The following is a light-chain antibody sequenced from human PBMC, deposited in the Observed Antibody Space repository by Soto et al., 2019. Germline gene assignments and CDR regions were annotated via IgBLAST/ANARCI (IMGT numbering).Light chain of an antibody. V-gene: IGKV1-39*01. CDR2: ASS. J-gene: IGKJ5*01. Sequence: EIQMTQSPSSLSASVGDRITITCRASQSISSYSNWNQQKPGKAPKLLIYASSSLQSGVPSRFSGSGSGTDCTLTITSLQPEDFATDYCQQSYSSPPITFGQGTRLEIK. CDR3: QQSYSSPPIT. CDR1: QSISSY.